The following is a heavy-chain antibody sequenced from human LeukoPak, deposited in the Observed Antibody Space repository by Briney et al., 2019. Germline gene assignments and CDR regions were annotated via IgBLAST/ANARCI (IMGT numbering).Heavy chain of an antibody. Sequence: SETLSLTCAVYGGSFSGYYWSWIRQPPGKGLEWIGEINHSGSTNYNPSLKSRVTISVDTSKNQFSLKLSSVTAADTAVYYCARVTGYQLLYTTRTYYGMDVWGQGTTVTVSS. J-gene: IGHJ6*02. CDR2: INHSGST. V-gene: IGHV4-34*01. CDR1: GGSFSGYY. D-gene: IGHD2-2*02. CDR3: ARVTGYQLLYTTRTYYGMDV.